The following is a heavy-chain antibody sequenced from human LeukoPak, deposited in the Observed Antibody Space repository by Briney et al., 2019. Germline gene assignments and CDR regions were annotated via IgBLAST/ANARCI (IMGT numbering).Heavy chain of an antibody. CDR3: AKDSGDYYDSSGLDY. Sequence: GGSLRLSCAASGFTFSSYAMSWVRQAPGKGLEWVSAISGSGGSTYYADSVKGRFTISRDNSKNTLYLQMNSLRAEDTAVYYCAKDSGDYYDSSGLDYWGQGTLVTVSS. J-gene: IGHJ4*02. V-gene: IGHV3-23*01. D-gene: IGHD3-22*01. CDR2: ISGSGGST. CDR1: GFTFSSYA.